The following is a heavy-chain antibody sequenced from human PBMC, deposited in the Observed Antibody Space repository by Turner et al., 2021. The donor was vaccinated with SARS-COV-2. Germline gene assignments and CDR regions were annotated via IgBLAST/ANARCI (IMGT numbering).Heavy chain of an antibody. V-gene: IGHV3-13*04. J-gene: IGHJ2*01. CDR2: IGTAGDT. Sequence: EVQLVESGGGLVQPGGSLRHSCAASGFTFSSYDMHWVRQATGKGLEWVSAIGTAGDTYYPGSVKGRFTISRENAKNSLFLQMNSLRAGDTAVYYCARVDYYYGSGRRTYWYFDLWGRGTLVTVSS. D-gene: IGHD3-10*01. CDR1: GFTFSSYD. CDR3: ARVDYYYGSGRRTYWYFDL.